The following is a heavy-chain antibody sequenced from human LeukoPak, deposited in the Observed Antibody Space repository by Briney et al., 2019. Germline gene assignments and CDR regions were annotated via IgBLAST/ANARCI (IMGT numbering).Heavy chain of an antibody. J-gene: IGHJ4*02. CDR3: ARSSSGWYYFDY. CDR1: GFTFSIYS. V-gene: IGHV3-21*01. CDR2: ISYSSRYI. Sequence: GGSLRLSCAASGFTFSIYSMNWVRQAPGKGLEWVSSISYSSRYIDYADSLKGRFTISRDNAKNSLYLQMNSLRAEDTAVYYCARSSSGWYYFDYWGQGTLVTVSS. D-gene: IGHD6-19*01.